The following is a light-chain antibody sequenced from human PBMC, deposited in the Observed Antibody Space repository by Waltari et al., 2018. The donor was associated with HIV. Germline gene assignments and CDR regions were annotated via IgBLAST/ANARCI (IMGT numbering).Light chain of an antibody. CDR3: NSYTTSSTVI. J-gene: IGLJ2*01. CDR2: DVT. V-gene: IGLV2-14*03. Sequence: QSALTQPASVSGSHGQSITLSCTGTSSDVGAYNYVSWYQQHPGRVPKLIIYDVTNRASGVSDRFSGSKSGYTASLTISGLQAEDEADYFCNSYTTSSTVIFGGGTRLTVL. CDR1: SSDVGAYNY.